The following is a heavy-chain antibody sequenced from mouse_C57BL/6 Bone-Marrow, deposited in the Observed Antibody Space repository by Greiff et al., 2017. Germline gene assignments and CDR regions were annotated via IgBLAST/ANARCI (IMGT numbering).Heavy chain of an antibody. CDR1: GYAFSSSW. D-gene: IGHD2-3*01. CDR3: ARGYYSYYFDY. V-gene: IGHV1-82*01. Sequence: VQRVESGPELVKPGASVKISCKASGYAFSSSWMNWVKQRPGKGLEWIGRIYPGDGDTNYNGKFKGKATLTADKSSSTVYMQLSSLTSEDSAVYFCARGYYSYYFDYWGQGTTLTVSS. J-gene: IGHJ2*01. CDR2: IYPGDGDT.